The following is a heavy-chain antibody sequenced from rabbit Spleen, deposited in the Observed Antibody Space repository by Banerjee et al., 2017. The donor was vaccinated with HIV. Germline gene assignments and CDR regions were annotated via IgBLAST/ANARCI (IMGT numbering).Heavy chain of an antibody. Sequence: QSLVESGGDLVMPGASLPLTCTASGFSFSAGYYMCWVRQAPGKGLEWIGDIDPLFGSTYYASWVNGRFSISRENAQNTVYLKLNSLTAADSAANFCAKSQSSADWGLDLWGQGTLVTVS. CDR1: GFSFSAGYY. CDR2: IDPLFGST. D-gene: IGHD3-1*01. J-gene: IGHJ4*01. CDR3: AKSQSSADWGLDL. V-gene: IGHV1S40*01.